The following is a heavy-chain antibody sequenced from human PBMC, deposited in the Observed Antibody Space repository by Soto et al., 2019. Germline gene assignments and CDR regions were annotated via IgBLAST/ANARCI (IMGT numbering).Heavy chain of an antibody. CDR2: ISESGGST. CDR1: GFSFSDYA. V-gene: IGHV3-23*01. D-gene: IGHD6-13*01. CDR3: AKRSPYSSGWYSPIFDY. Sequence: AGSLRLSCAASGFSFSDYAMSWVRQAPGKELEWVSVISESGGSTHYADSVRGRFTVSRDNSKNSLSLRMNSLRDEDTAVYFCAKRSPYSSGWYSPIFDYWGQGALVTVSS. J-gene: IGHJ4*02.